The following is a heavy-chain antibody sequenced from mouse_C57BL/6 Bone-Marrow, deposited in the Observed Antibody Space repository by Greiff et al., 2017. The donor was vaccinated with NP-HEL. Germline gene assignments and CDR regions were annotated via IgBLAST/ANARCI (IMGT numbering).Heavy chain of an antibody. V-gene: IGHV6-3*01. J-gene: IGHJ2*01. CDR1: GFTFSNYW. CDR3: TTVVATCDY. Sequence: EVMLVESGGGLVQPGGSMKLSCVASGFTFSNYWMNWVRQSPEKGLEWVAQIRLKSDNYATHYAESVKGRFTISRDDSKSSVYLQMNNLRAEDTGIYYCTTVVATCDYWGQGTTLTVSS. D-gene: IGHD1-1*01. CDR2: IRLKSDNYAT.